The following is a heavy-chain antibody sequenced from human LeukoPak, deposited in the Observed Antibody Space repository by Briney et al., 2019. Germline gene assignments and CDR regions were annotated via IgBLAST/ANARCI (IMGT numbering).Heavy chain of an antibody. J-gene: IGHJ4*02. CDR2: IYSGGST. D-gene: IGHD6-13*01. CDR1: GFTVSSNY. CDR3: ARGSFGIANY. Sequence: GGSLRLSCAASGFTVSSNYMSWVRRAPGKGLEWVSVIYSGGSTYYSDSVKGRFTISRDNSKNTLYLQMNSLRAEDTAVYYCARGSFGIANYWGQGTLVTVSS. V-gene: IGHV3-53*01.